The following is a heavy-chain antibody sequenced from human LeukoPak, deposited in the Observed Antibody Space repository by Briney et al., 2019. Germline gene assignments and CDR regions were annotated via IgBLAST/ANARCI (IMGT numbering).Heavy chain of an antibody. CDR3: TREIRGYCSATICYSLDDEDYYYMDV. CDR1: GFSVSSNY. CDR2: ISHTGST. D-gene: IGHD2-2*01. Sequence: GSLRLSCAASGFSVSSNYMTWVRQAPGKGLEWIGSISHTGSTYYNPSLKTRATISLDMSRKQFSLRLSSVTAADTAVYYCTREIRGYCSATICYSLDDEDYYYMDVWGKGTTVSVSS. J-gene: IGHJ6*03. V-gene: IGHV4-38-2*02.